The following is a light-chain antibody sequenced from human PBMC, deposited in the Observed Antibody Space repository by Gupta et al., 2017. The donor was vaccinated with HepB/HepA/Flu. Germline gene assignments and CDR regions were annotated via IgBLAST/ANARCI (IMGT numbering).Light chain of an antibody. Sequence: QSVLTQPPSASGTPGQRVTIYCSGSTSNIGSNYVYWYQQLPGTAPKLIIYRNNQRPSGVPDRFSGSKSGPSASLAISGLRSEDEADYYCATWDDSLSGWVFGGGTKLTVL. CDR1: TSNIGSNY. CDR2: RNN. J-gene: IGLJ3*02. V-gene: IGLV1-47*01. CDR3: ATWDDSLSGWV.